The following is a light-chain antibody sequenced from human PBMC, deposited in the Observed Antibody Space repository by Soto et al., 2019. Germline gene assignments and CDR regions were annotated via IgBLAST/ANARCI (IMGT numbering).Light chain of an antibody. J-gene: IGKJ2*01. Sequence: DIVMTQSPDSLAVSLGERATINCKSSQSVLYSSNKKNYLGWYQQKPGQPPKLLISRASARESGVPDPFSGSGSGRNFTLTVSGLQAEDVAVYYCEQCYGSPYTCDQGTKLEIK. CDR2: RAS. CDR3: EQCYGSPYT. V-gene: IGKV4-1*01. CDR1: QSVLYSSNKKNY.